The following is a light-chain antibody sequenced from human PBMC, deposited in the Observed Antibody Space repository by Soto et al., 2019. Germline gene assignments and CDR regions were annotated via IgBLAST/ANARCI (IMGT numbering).Light chain of an antibody. CDR1: QSVSSN. CDR3: QQYNNWPPLT. CDR2: GAS. V-gene: IGKV3-15*01. J-gene: IGKJ4*01. Sequence: EIVMTQSPATLSVSPLERAALSCMASQSVSSNLAWYQQKPGQAPRLLIYGASTRATGIPARFSGSGSGTEITLTISSLQSEDFAVYYCQQYNNWPPLTFGGGTKVDIK.